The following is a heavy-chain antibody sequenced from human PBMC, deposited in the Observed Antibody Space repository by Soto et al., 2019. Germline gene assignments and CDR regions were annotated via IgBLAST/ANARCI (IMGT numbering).Heavy chain of an antibody. V-gene: IGHV3-74*01. Sequence: GGSLRLSCAASGVTFSNYWMHWVRQAPGKGLVWVSRINSDGSTTSYADSVKGRFTISRDNAKNTLYLQMNSLRAEDTAVYYCVRDRYYDILTGFSSDWFDPWGQGTLVTVSS. CDR1: GVTFSNYW. D-gene: IGHD3-9*01. CDR2: INSDGSTT. J-gene: IGHJ5*02. CDR3: VRDRYYDILTGFSSDWFDP.